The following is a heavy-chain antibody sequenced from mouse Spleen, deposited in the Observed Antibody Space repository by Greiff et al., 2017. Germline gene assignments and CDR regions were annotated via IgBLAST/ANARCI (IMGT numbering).Heavy chain of an antibody. V-gene: IGHV8-12*01. CDR3: ARRGNMGYARYFEV. D-gene: IGHD2-14*01. Sequence: QVTLQVSGPGILQSSQTLSLSCSFSGFSLTTSGMGVGWIRPPSGKGLNWLAHPYWDDAKRYNQSLKSRLTISKDTSRNQVFIKITSVDTADTATYYGARRGNMGYARYFEVWGAGTTVTVSS. CDR1: GFSLTTSGMG. CDR2: PYWDDAK. J-gene: IGHJ1*01.